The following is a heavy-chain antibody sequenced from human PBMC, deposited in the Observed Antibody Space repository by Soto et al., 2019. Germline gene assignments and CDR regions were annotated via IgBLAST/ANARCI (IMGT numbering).Heavy chain of an antibody. Sequence: ASVKVSCKVSGYTLTELSMHWVRQAPGKGLEWMGGFDPEDGETIYAQKFQGRVTMTEDTSTDTAYMELSSLRSEDTAVYYCATEDYYDSSGYPNNWLDPWGQGTPFTVSS. V-gene: IGHV1-24*01. CDR1: GYTLTELS. CDR3: ATEDYYDSSGYPNNWLDP. D-gene: IGHD3-22*01. J-gene: IGHJ5*02. CDR2: FDPEDGET.